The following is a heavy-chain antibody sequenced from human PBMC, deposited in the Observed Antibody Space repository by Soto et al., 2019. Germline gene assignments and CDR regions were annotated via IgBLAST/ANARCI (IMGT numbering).Heavy chain of an antibody. CDR3: GRNYCWGSFRLHYFYYVVV. CDR2: IFWDDDQ. V-gene: IGHV2-5*02. J-gene: IGHJ6*03. Sequence: QITLKESGPTLVKPTQPLTLTCTFSGFSLSTSGVGVGWIRQPPGKALEWLALIFWDDDQRYSPSLKSRLTISMDTYKYRVSITSTDCDPVYTARYYCGRNYCWGSFRLHYFYYVVVWGKGTTVTVSS. D-gene: IGHD3-10*01. CDR1: GFSLSTSGVG.